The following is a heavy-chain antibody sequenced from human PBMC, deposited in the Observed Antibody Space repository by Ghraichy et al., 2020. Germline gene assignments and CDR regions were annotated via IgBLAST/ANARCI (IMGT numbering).Heavy chain of an antibody. Sequence: GSLRLSCAASGFTSSGHYMDWVRQAPGKGLEWVGRSRNKANNYVTEYAASVRDRFTITRDESTNSMDLQMKSLKTEDTALYFCSREGDYFAFDVWGQGTMVTVSS. CDR1: GFTSSGHY. CDR3: SREGDYFAFDV. CDR2: SRNKANNYVT. J-gene: IGHJ3*01. D-gene: IGHD4-17*01. V-gene: IGHV3-72*01.